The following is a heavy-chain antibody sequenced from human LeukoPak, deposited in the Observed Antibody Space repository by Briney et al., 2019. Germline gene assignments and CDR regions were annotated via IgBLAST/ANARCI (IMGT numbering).Heavy chain of an antibody. V-gene: IGHV5-51*01. CDR2: IYPGDSDT. J-gene: IGHJ4*02. CDR1: GYTFSSNW. D-gene: IGHD3-3*01. Sequence: GESLKISCKGSGYTFSSNWIGWVRQMPGKGLEWMGIIYPGDSDTRYSPSFQGQVTISADKSISTAYLQWSSLKASDTAMYYCAIFKHHLRPDYWGQGTLVTVSS. CDR3: AIFKHHLRPDY.